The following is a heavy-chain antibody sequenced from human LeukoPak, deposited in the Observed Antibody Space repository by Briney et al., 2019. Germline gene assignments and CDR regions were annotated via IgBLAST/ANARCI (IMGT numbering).Heavy chain of an antibody. V-gene: IGHV1-69-2*01. Sequence: GASVKVSCKASGYTFTDYYMHWVQQAPGKGLEWMGRVDPEDGETIYAEKFQGRVTITADTSTDTAYMELSSLRSEDTAVYYCALYSNSNFDYWGQGTLVTVSS. CDR1: GYTFTDYY. J-gene: IGHJ4*02. D-gene: IGHD4-11*01. CDR2: VDPEDGET. CDR3: ALYSNSNFDY.